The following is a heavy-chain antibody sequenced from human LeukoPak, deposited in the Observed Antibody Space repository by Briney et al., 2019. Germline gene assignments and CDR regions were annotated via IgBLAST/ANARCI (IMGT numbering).Heavy chain of an antibody. D-gene: IGHD6-13*01. V-gene: IGHV5-10-1*01. CDR3: ATPAIAGVAYGMDV. CDR1: GYSFTKYW. J-gene: IGHJ6*02. Sequence: GESLKISCKGSGYSFTKYWISWVRQMPGKGLEWMAKIDPSDSYTFYNPSFQGHVTISADKSISTAYLQWSSLKASDTAMYYCATPAIAGVAYGMDVWGQGTTVTVSS. CDR2: IDPSDSYT.